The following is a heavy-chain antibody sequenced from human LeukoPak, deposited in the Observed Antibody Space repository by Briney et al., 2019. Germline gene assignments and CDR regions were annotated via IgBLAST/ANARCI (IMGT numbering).Heavy chain of an antibody. V-gene: IGHV1-18*01. Sequence: ASVKVSCKASGYTFTSYGISWVRQAPGQGLEWMGWISAYNGNTNYAQKLQGRDTMTTDTSTSTAYMELRSLRSDDTAVYYCARVASTYYYGSGSATSSYYFDYWGQGTLVTVSS. CDR3: ARVASTYYYGSGSATSSYYFDY. J-gene: IGHJ4*02. CDR2: ISAYNGNT. CDR1: GYTFTSYG. D-gene: IGHD3-10*01.